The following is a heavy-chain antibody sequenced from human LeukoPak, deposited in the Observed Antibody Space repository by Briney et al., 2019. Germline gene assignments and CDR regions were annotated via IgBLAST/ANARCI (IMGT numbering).Heavy chain of an antibody. CDR3: ARGYCSGGSCLPNLDAFDI. V-gene: IGHV4-59*01. Sequence: SETLSLTCTVSCGSISSYYWSWIWQPPGKGLEWIGYIYYSGSTNYNPSLKSRVTISVDTSKNQFSLKLSSVTAVDTAVYYCARGYCSGGSCLPNLDAFDIWGQGTMVTVSS. J-gene: IGHJ3*02. D-gene: IGHD2-15*01. CDR1: CGSISSYY. CDR2: IYYSGST.